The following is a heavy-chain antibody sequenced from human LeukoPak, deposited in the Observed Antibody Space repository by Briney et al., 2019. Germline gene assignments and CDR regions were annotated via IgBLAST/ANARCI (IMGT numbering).Heavy chain of an antibody. V-gene: IGHV4-59*01. D-gene: IGHD3-22*01. J-gene: IGHJ3*02. CDR3: ARVTGYYYDSKDFDI. Sequence: SETLSLTCTVSGGSLSSYYWSWIRQPPGKGLDWIGYIYYIGSTNYNPSLKSRVTISVDTSKNEFSLKLNSVTAADTAVYYCARVTGYYYDSKDFDIWGQGTMVTVSS. CDR1: GGSLSSYY. CDR2: IYYIGST.